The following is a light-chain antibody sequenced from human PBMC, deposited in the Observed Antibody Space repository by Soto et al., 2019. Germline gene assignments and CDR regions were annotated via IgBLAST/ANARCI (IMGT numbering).Light chain of an antibody. CDR2: EVS. J-gene: IGLJ1*01. CDR3: CSYAGRTTPYV. CDR1: SSDVGSYNL. Sequence: QSALTQPASVSGSPGQSITISCAGTSSDVGSYNLVSWYQHHPGKAPKLMIYEVSERPSGVSNRFSGSKSGNTASLIISGLQAEDEADYYCCSYAGRTTPYVFGTGTKVTVL. V-gene: IGLV2-23*02.